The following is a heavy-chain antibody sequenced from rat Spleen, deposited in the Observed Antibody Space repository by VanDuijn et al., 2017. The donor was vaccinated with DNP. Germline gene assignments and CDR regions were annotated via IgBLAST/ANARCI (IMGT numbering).Heavy chain of an antibody. CDR2: IWSGGTT. CDR1: GFSLTSNS. CDR3: TRTGSYKLGYYFDY. V-gene: IGHV2-1*01. J-gene: IGHJ2*01. D-gene: IGHD1-4*01. Sequence: QVQLKESGPGLVQPSQTLSLTCTVSGFSLTSNSVSWVRQSPGKGLEWMGTIWSGGTTDYNPAFKSRLGISRDTSESQVFLKMNSLQTEDTAIYFCTRTGSYKLGYYFDYWGQGVMVTASS.